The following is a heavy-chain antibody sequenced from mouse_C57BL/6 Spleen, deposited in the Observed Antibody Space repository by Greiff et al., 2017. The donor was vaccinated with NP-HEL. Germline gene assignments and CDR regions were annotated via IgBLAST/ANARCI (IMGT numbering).Heavy chain of an antibody. V-gene: IGHV1-15*01. J-gene: IGHJ4*01. Sequence: QVQLQQSGAELVRPGASVTLSCKASGYTFTDYEMHWVKQTPVHGLEWIGAIDPETGGTASNQKFKGKAILTADKSSSTAYMELRSLTSEDSAVYYCTRYSYPYYAMDYWGQGTSVTVSS. CDR3: TRYSYPYYAMDY. CDR1: GYTFTDYE. CDR2: IDPETGGT. D-gene: IGHD2-10*01.